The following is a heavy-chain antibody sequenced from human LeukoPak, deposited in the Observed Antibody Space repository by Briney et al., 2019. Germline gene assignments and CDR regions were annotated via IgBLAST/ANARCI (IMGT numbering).Heavy chain of an antibody. J-gene: IGHJ4*02. CDR3: ARHFSGAAAPLPFDF. D-gene: IGHD6-13*01. Sequence: SKTLSLTCTVSGGSIRGFYWSWIRQPPGEGLEWIGYIYYSGSTEYNPSLKSRVTISVDTSKNQFSLKVTSVTAADTAVYYCARHFSGAAAPLPFDFWGQGTLVTVSS. CDR2: IYYSGST. V-gene: IGHV4-59*08. CDR1: GGSIRGFY.